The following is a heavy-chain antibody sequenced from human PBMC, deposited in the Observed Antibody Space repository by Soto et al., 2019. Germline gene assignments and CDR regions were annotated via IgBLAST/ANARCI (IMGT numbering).Heavy chain of an antibody. V-gene: IGHV4-39*01. D-gene: IGHD5-12*01. Sequence: LSLACSVFGGSISSNSYYWDWIRQPPGKGLEWIGGIHHSGSTYYNPSLKSRVTIFADTSKNQFSLKLSSVTAADTAVYYCARRIVDTETFDYWGQGTLVIVSS. CDR2: IHHSGST. CDR3: ARRIVDTETFDY. J-gene: IGHJ4*02. CDR1: GGSISSNSYY.